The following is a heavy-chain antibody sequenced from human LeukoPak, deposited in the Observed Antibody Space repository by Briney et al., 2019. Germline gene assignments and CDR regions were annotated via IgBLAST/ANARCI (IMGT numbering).Heavy chain of an antibody. Sequence: RGSLRLSCVASGFPFNKFAMTWVRQVPGKGLEWVAIIGYGGVSIYYADSVKGRFTISRDDSNNTLSLQMNSLRAEDTAIYYCVKSWGWTRPYYNYMQVWGKGTTVTVSS. CDR1: GFPFNKFA. CDR2: IGYGGVSI. CDR3: VKSWGWTRPYYNYMQV. V-gene: IGHV3-23*01. D-gene: IGHD3/OR15-3a*01. J-gene: IGHJ6*03.